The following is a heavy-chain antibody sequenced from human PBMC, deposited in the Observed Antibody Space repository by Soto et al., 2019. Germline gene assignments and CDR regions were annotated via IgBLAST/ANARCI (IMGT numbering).Heavy chain of an antibody. CDR2: ISAYNGNT. V-gene: IGHV1-18*01. Sequence: ASVKVSCKASGYTFTSYGISWVRQAPGQGLEWMGWISAYNGNTNYAQKLQGRVTMTTDTATSTAYMELRSLRSDDTAVYYCERGEDIVVVPAALDVWGKGTTVTVSS. J-gene: IGHJ6*04. CDR1: GYTFTSYG. CDR3: ERGEDIVVVPAALDV. D-gene: IGHD2-2*01.